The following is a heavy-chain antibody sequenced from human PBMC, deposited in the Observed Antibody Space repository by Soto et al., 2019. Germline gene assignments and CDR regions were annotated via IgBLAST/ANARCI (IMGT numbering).Heavy chain of an antibody. CDR1: GGSISSYY. D-gene: IGHD3-22*01. J-gene: IGHJ6*02. CDR3: ARDRDYYDSSGYTPYYGMDV. V-gene: IGHV4-59*01. Sequence: SETLSLTCTVSGGSISSYYWRWIRQPPGKGLEWIGYIYYSGSTNYNPSLKSRVTISVDTSKNQFSLKLSSVTAADTAVYYCARDRDYYDSSGYTPYYGMDVWGQGTTVTVSS. CDR2: IYYSGST.